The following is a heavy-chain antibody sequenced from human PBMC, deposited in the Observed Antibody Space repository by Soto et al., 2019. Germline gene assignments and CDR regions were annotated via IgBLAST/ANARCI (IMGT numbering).Heavy chain of an antibody. V-gene: IGHV1-18*01. Sequence: ASVKVCCEASGYTFTIYVIGRVRKAPGQGLEWMGWISAYNGNTNYAQKLQGRVTMTTDTSTSTAYMELRSLRSEDTAVYYCATSSGYSGYAVGYFDYWGQGTLVTVSS. CDR1: GYTFTIYV. CDR2: ISAYNGNT. J-gene: IGHJ4*02. D-gene: IGHD5-12*01. CDR3: ATSSGYSGYAVGYFDY.